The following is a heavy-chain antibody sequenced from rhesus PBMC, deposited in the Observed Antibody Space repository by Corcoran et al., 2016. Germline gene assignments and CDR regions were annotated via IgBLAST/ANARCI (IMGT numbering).Heavy chain of an antibody. V-gene: IGHV4S10*01. D-gene: IGHD3-16*01. CDR2: IYGSSKST. CDR3: ARESYYYSGSYYSDY. CDR1: GGSFSDSYR. J-gene: IGHJ4*01. Sequence: QVQLQESGPGVVKPSETLSLTCAVSGGSFSDSYRWSWIRQPPGKGLEWFGYIYGSSKSTNYNPSRKSRVTISKDTSKNQFSLKLSSVTAADTAVYYCARESYYYSGSYYSDYWGQGVLVTVSS.